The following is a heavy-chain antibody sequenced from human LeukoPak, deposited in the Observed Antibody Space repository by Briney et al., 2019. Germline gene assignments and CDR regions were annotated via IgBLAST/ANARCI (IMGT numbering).Heavy chain of an antibody. D-gene: IGHD3-10*01. CDR2: IKQDGSEK. Sequence: GGSLRLSCAASGFTFSSYWMSWVRQAPGKGLEWVANIKQDGSEKYYVDSVKGRFTISRDNAKNSLYLQMNSLRAEDTAVYYCARMRTELLWAGSGSFGFFYWGQGTLVTVSS. CDR1: GFTFSSYW. CDR3: ARMRTELLWAGSGSFGFFY. J-gene: IGHJ4*02. V-gene: IGHV3-7*01.